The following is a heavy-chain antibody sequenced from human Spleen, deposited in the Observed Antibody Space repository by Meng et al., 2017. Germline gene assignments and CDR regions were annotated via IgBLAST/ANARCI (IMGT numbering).Heavy chain of an antibody. Sequence: GGSLRLSCAASGFPLNNAWMTWVRQAPGKGLEWVGRIKSNAAGGTTDYAAPVKGRFTISRDDSKNTLYLQMNSLTTEDTAVYYCSTFRSYWGQGALVTVSS. CDR2: IKSNAAGGTT. J-gene: IGHJ4*02. V-gene: IGHV3-15*01. CDR3: STFRSY. CDR1: GFPLNNAW.